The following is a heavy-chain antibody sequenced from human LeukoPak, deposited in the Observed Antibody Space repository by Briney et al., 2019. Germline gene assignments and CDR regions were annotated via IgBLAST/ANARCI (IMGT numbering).Heavy chain of an antibody. Sequence: SVTVSCKASGGTFGSYAISWVRQSPGQGLEWMGGIIPIFGTANYAQKFQGRVTITADESTSTAYMELSSLRSEDTAVYYCARDGYCSGVSCYPYYYYGMDVWGQGTTVTVSS. CDR3: ARDGYCSGVSCYPYYYYGMDV. D-gene: IGHD2-15*01. CDR2: IIPIFGTA. J-gene: IGHJ6*02. V-gene: IGHV1-69*13. CDR1: GGTFGSYA.